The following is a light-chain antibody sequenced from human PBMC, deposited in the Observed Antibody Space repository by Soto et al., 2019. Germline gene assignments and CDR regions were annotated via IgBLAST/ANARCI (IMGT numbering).Light chain of an antibody. Sequence: QSALTQPASVSGSPGQSITISCTGTASDIGNYNYVSWYQLHPGKAPKLLIYGVSNRPSGVSNGFSGSKSGNAASLTISGLQAEDEADYYCSSYTAYTTLWVFGGGTKLTVL. CDR2: GVS. CDR1: ASDIGNYNY. CDR3: SSYTAYTTLWV. J-gene: IGLJ3*02. V-gene: IGLV2-14*01.